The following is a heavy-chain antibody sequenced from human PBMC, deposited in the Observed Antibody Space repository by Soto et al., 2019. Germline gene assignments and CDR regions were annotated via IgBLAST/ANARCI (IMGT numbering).Heavy chain of an antibody. CDR1: GVSFNNNG. CDR2: VSPPFRTS. J-gene: IGHJ6*02. Sequence: QVQLVQSGAEVKKPGSSVKVSCKTSGVSFNNNGIGWVRQAPGHGLEWMGGVSPPFRTSNYARKFQGRISTTADVSTGTVNMELCSLTSEDTAQYYCARVLYYGSGSYSPYGMDVWGQGTTVTVSS. CDR3: ARVLYYGSGSYSPYGMDV. V-gene: IGHV1-69*01. D-gene: IGHD3-10*01.